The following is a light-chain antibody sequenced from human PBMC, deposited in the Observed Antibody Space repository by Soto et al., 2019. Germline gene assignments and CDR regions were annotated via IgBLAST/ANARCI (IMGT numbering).Light chain of an antibody. CDR3: QQSYSTPRT. CDR1: QSVSSSY. Sequence: EIVLTQSPGTLSLSPGERATLSCRASQSVSSSYLAWYQQKPGQAPRLLIYGTSNRATGIPDRFSGSGSGTDFTLTFSSLQPEDSATYYCQQSYSTPRTFGQGTKVDI. J-gene: IGKJ1*01. V-gene: IGKV3-20*01. CDR2: GTS.